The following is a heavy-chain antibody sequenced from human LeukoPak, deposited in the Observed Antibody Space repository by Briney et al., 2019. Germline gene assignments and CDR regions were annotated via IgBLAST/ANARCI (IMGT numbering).Heavy chain of an antibody. CDR2: TSSSDAGT. CDR1: GFTLSTYA. J-gene: IGHJ4*02. D-gene: IGHD2-2*01. Sequence: PGGSLRLSCAASGFTLSTYAMSWVRQTPGKGLEWVAATSSSDAGTYHADSVRGRFTISRDNSKNTLYLQMNSLRAEDTAVYYCAKLQSVVIPAAMLGFDYWGQGILVTVSS. CDR3: AKLQSVVIPAAMLGFDY. V-gene: IGHV3-23*01.